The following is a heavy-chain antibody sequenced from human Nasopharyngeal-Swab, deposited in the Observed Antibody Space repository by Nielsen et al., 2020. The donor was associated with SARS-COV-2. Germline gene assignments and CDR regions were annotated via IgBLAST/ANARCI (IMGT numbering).Heavy chain of an antibody. Sequence: SETLSLTCTVSGGSISSYYWSWIRQPPGKGLEWIGYISGGGSTNYNPSLKSRVSMSVDTSKNHFSLKLNSVSAADTALYYCASGLDGLEYWGQGTLVSVSS. D-gene: IGHD2-2*03. CDR1: GGSISSYY. CDR3: ASGLDGLEY. V-gene: IGHV4-59*13. CDR2: ISGGGST. J-gene: IGHJ4*02.